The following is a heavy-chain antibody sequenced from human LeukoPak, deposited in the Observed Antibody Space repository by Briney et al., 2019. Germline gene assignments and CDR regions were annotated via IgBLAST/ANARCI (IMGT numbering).Heavy chain of an antibody. Sequence: GASVKVSCKASGYTFTSYGISWVRQAPGQGLEWMGWISAYNGNTNYARKLQGRVTMTTDTSTSTAYMELRSLRSDDTAVYYCARDLKWLRPNWFDPWGQGTLVTVSS. V-gene: IGHV1-18*01. CDR2: ISAYNGNT. J-gene: IGHJ5*02. CDR3: ARDLKWLRPNWFDP. CDR1: GYTFTSYG. D-gene: IGHD5-12*01.